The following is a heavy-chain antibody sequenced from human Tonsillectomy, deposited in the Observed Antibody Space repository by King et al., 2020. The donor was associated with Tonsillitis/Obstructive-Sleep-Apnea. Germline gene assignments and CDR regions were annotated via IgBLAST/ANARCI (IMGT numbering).Heavy chain of an antibody. CDR3: AKGGLAHDVFDI. Sequence: VQLQEWGAGLLKPSETLSLTCAVYGGSFSGYYWSWIRQPPGKGLEWIGEISHSGSTNYNPSLKSRVTISVDTSRNQFSLRLTSITAADTAVYYCAKGGLAHDVFDIWGQGTMVTVSS. J-gene: IGHJ3*02. CDR1: GGSFSGYY. CDR2: ISHSGST. V-gene: IGHV4-34*01.